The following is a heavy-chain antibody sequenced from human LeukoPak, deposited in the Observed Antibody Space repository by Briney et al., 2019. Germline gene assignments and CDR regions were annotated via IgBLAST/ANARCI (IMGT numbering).Heavy chain of an antibody. D-gene: IGHD3-9*01. CDR2: INWNGGST. CDR3: ARDILTGYYGG. Sequence: PGGSLRLSCAASGFTFSSYGMHWVRQAPGKGLEWVSGINWNGGSTGYADSVKGRFTISRDNAKNSLYLQMNSLRAEDTALYYCARDILTGYYGGWGQGTLVTVSS. CDR1: GFTFSSYG. J-gene: IGHJ4*02. V-gene: IGHV3-20*04.